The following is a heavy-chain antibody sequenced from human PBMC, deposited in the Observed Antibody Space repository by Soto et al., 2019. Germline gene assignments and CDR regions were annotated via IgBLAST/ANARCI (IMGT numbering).Heavy chain of an antibody. CDR2: IIPIFGTA. Sequence: AASVKVSCKASGGTFSSYAISWVRQAPGQGLEWMGGIIPIFGTANYAQKFQGRVTITADESTSTAYMELSSLRSEDTAVYYCARRSYYDSSGPSPYYYYGMDVWGQGTTVTVSS. CDR3: ARRSYYDSSGPSPYYYYGMDV. CDR1: GGTFSSYA. V-gene: IGHV1-69*13. D-gene: IGHD3-22*01. J-gene: IGHJ6*02.